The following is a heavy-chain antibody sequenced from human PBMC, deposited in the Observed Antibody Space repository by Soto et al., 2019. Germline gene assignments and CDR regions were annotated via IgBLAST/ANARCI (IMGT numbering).Heavy chain of an antibody. V-gene: IGHV1-69*02. CDR2: ISPILGIA. Sequence: QVQLVQSGAEVKKPGSSVKVSCKASGGTFSSYTISWVRQAPGQGLEWMGRISPILGIANYAQKFQGRVTITADKSTSTAYMELSSLSSEDTAVYYCAPTYGSGSSRPRFDSWGQGTLVTVSS. CDR1: GGTFSSYT. D-gene: IGHD3-10*01. J-gene: IGHJ4*02. CDR3: APTYGSGSSRPRFDS.